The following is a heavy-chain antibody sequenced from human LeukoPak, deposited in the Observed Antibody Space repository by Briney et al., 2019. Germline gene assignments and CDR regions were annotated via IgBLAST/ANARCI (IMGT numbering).Heavy chain of an antibody. Sequence: ASVKVSCKASGYTFTSYGISWVRQAPGQGLEWMGWINPNSGNTNYAQKLQGRVTMTTDTSTSTAYMELRSLRSDDTAVYYCARSWFGEYWFDPWGQGTLVTVSS. CDR2: INPNSGNT. CDR3: ARSWFGEYWFDP. J-gene: IGHJ5*02. CDR1: GYTFTSYG. V-gene: IGHV1-18*01. D-gene: IGHD3-10*01.